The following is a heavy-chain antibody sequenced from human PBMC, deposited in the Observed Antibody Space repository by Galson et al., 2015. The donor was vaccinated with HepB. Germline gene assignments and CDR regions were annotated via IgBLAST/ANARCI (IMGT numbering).Heavy chain of an antibody. Sequence: ETLSLTCTVSGGSVNSGYHYWTWIRQPPGKGLEWVGYVYYSGSTSYNPSLKSRVTISLDTSKNQFSLSLSSVTAADTAVYFCARDRGHDYNWALDAFDIWGQGTMVTVSS. J-gene: IGHJ3*02. D-gene: IGHD1-1*01. CDR1: GGSVNSGYHY. CDR2: VYYSGST. V-gene: IGHV4-61*01. CDR3: ARDRGHDYNWALDAFDI.